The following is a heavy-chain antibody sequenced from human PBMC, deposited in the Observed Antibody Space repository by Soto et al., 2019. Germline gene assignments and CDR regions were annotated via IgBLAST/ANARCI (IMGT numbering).Heavy chain of an antibody. V-gene: IGHV4-4*02. Sequence: NPSETLSLTCAVSGGSFTSNNRWTWVRQPPGQGLEWIGEIYRTGSTNYNPSLKSRVTISLDKSENQFSLKVTSLTAADTAVYYCASRDPGTSVDYWGQGTLVTVSS. CDR1: GGSFTSNNR. J-gene: IGHJ4*02. CDR3: ASRDPGTSVDY. D-gene: IGHD1-7*01. CDR2: IYRTGST.